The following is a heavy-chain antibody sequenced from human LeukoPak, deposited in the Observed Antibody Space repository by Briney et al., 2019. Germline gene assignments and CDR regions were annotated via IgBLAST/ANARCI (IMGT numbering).Heavy chain of an antibody. J-gene: IGHJ4*02. Sequence: PSQTLSLTCTVSGGSISSGSYYWSWIRQPAGKGLEWIGRIYTSGSTNYNPSLKSRVTISVTTSKNQFSLKLSSVTAADTAVYYCARDYSRRYCSGGSCYSEPDYWGQGTLVTVSS. CDR2: IYTSGST. D-gene: IGHD2-15*01. CDR1: GGSISSGSYY. CDR3: ARDYSRRYCSGGSCYSEPDY. V-gene: IGHV4-61*02.